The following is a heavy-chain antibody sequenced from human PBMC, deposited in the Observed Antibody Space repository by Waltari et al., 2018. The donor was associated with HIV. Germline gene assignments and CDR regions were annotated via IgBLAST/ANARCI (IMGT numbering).Heavy chain of an antibody. D-gene: IGHD3-22*01. V-gene: IGHV3-21*01. J-gene: IGHJ3*02. Sequence: EVQLVESGGGLVKPGGSLRLSCAASGFTFSSYSMTWVRQSPGKGLEWVSSISSSSSYIYYADSVKGRFTISRDNAKNSLYLQMNSLRAEDTAVYYCARDRYYYEALDAFDIWGQGTMVTVSS. CDR2: ISSSSSYI. CDR1: GFTFSSYS. CDR3: ARDRYYYEALDAFDI.